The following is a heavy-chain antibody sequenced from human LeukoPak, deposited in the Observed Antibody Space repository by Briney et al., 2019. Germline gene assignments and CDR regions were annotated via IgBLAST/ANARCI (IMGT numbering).Heavy chain of an antibody. CDR2: INHSGST. CDR3: ARLRGLLRYYYYMDV. Sequence: PSENLSLTCAVYGGSFSGYYWSWIRQPPGKGLEWIGEINHSGSTNYNPSLKSRVTISVDTSKNQFSLKLSSVTAADTAVYYCARLRGLLRYYYYMDVWGKGTTVTVSS. J-gene: IGHJ6*03. V-gene: IGHV4-34*01. CDR1: GGSFSGYY. D-gene: IGHD5-24*01.